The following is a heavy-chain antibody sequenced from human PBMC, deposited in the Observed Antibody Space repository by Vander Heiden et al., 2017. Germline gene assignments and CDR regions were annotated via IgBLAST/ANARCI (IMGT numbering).Heavy chain of an antibody. CDR1: GFTFTSPA. J-gene: IGHJ4*02. CDR3: AAWQGGLQLHDVGIDY. Sequence: QMQLVQSGPEVKKPGTSVKVSCKASGFTFTSPAVQWVRQARGQRLEWIGWIVVGSGNTNYAQKFQERVTITRDMSTSTAYMELSSLRSEDTAVYYCAAWQGGLQLHDVGIDYWGQGTLVTVSS. D-gene: IGHD5-12*01. V-gene: IGHV1-58*01. CDR2: IVVGSGNT.